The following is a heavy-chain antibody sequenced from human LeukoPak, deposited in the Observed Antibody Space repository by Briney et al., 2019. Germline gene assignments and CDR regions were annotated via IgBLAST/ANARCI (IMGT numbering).Heavy chain of an antibody. J-gene: IGHJ5*02. D-gene: IGHD3-10*01. CDR2: VSGSGAGT. CDR3: AKGGITPS. Sequence: GGSLRLSCAASGFTFSSYAMNWVRQAPGKGLEWVSGVSGSGAGTYYTDSVKGRFTISRDNSKNTLYLQMNSLRAGDTAVYYCAKGGITPSWGQGTLLTVSS. V-gene: IGHV3-23*01. CDR1: GFTFSSYA.